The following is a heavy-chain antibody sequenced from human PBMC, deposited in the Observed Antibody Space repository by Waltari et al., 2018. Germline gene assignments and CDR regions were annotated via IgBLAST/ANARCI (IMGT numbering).Heavy chain of an antibody. J-gene: IGHJ4*02. CDR2: INAGNGNT. CDR1: GYTFTSYA. Sequence: QVQLVQSGAEVKKPGASVKVSCKASGYTFTSYAMHWVRQAPGQRLEWMGWINAGNGNTKYSQEFQGRVTITRDTSASTAYMELSSPRSEDMAVYYCAREGASITGTIRFDYWGQGTLVTVSS. D-gene: IGHD1-7*01. V-gene: IGHV1-3*03. CDR3: AREGASITGTIRFDY.